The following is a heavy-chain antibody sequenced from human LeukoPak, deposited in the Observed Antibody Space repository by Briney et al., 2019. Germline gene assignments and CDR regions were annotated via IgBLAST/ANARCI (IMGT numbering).Heavy chain of an antibody. CDR1: GGTFSSYA. CDR3: ARDMTGHQKTDGLFDY. CDR2: IIPIFGTA. Sequence: GASVKVSCKASGGTFSSYAISWVRQAPGQGLEWMGGIIPIFGTANYAQKFQGRVTITADESTSTAYMELSSLRSEDTAVYYCARDMTGHQKTDGLFDYWGQGTLVTVSS. J-gene: IGHJ4*02. D-gene: IGHD3-9*01. V-gene: IGHV1-69*13.